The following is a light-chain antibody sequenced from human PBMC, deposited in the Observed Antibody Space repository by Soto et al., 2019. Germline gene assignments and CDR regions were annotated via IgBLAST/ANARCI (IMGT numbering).Light chain of an antibody. CDR2: GGS. CDR3: HQYGNSPYT. V-gene: IGKV3-20*01. Sequence: EIVLTQSPGTLSLSPGERVTLSCRASQSVSNDYLAWYQQKPGLAPRLLIYGGSSRATGIPDRFRGSGSGTDFTLTITRLQPEDFAVFYCHQYGNSPYTFGLGTKLEIK. CDR1: QSVSNDY. J-gene: IGKJ2*01.